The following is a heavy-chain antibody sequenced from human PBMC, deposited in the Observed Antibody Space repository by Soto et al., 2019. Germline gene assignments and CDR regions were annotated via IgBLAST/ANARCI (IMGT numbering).Heavy chain of an antibody. J-gene: IGHJ4*02. D-gene: IGHD1-26*01. CDR2: ISYSGNT. Sequence: PSETLSLTCTVSGGSISSDYWSWIRQPPGKGLEWIGYISYSGNTNYNPSLKSLVTISVDTSKKQFSLKLRSVTAADTAVYYCATVLSGSYLFDYWGQGMLVTVSS. V-gene: IGHV4-59*01. CDR1: GGSISSDY. CDR3: ATVLSGSYLFDY.